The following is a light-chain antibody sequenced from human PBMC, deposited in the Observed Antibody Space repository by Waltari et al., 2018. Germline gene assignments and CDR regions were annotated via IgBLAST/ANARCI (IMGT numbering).Light chain of an antibody. CDR2: WTS. V-gene: IGKV4-1*01. Sequence: DIVMTQSPDSLAVSLGERATINCRSSESVLHNINNQNYLAWYQQKEGQPPKLLIYWTSTTQSGVPDRFSGSGSVTDFTLTINSLQTEDVAVYYCQQYYSPPWTFGQGTKVEV. J-gene: IGKJ1*01. CDR1: ESVLHNINNQNY. CDR3: QQYYSPPWT.